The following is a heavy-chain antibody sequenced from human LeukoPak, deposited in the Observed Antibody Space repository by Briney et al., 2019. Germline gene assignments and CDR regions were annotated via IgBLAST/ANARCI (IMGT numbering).Heavy chain of an antibody. Sequence: SETLSLTCTVSGGSISSSSYYWGWIRQPPGKGLEWIGSIYYSGSTYYNPSLKSRVTVSVDTSRNQFSLKLSSVTAADTAVYYCAREGITMVRGENGPFDYWGQGTLVTVSS. CDR1: GGSISSSSYY. J-gene: IGHJ4*02. CDR3: AREGITMVRGENGPFDY. V-gene: IGHV4-39*07. CDR2: IYYSGST. D-gene: IGHD3-10*01.